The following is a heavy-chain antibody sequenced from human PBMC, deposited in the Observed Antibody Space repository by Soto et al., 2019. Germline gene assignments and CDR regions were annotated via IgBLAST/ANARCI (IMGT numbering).Heavy chain of an antibody. J-gene: IGHJ1*01. CDR1: GGSFSTYY. V-gene: IGHV4-34*01. CDR2: LNDSGST. Sequence: QVQLQQWGAGLLKPSGTLSLTCAVYGGSFSTYYCSWIRQPPGKGLEWIGELNDSGSTNYNASLKSRATMSLDTSKNQFSLKLTSVTAADTAVYYCARGRGWVQHWGQGTLVTVSS. CDR3: ARGRGWVQH. D-gene: IGHD3-10*01.